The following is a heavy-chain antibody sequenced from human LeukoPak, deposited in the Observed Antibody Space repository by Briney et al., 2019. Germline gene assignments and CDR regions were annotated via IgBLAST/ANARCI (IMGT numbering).Heavy chain of an antibody. J-gene: IGHJ5*02. Sequence: PSQTLSLTCTVSGGSISSGSYYWSWIRQPAGKGLKWIGRIYTSGSTNYNPSLKSRVTISVDTSKNQFSLKLSSVTAADTAVYYCARGMATILAWFDPWGQGTLVTVSS. CDR1: GGSISSGSYY. CDR2: IYTSGST. CDR3: ARGMATILAWFDP. V-gene: IGHV4-61*02. D-gene: IGHD5-24*01.